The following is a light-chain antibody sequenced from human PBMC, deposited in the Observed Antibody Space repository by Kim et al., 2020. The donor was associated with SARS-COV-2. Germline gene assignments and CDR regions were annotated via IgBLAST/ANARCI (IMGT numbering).Light chain of an antibody. J-gene: IGKJ1*01. CDR1: QSISYF. V-gene: IGKV1-39*01. CDR2: GAS. CDR3: QQSYTAPRT. Sequence: ASVGDRVTITCRASQSISYFLNWYQQKPGKAPKLLIYGASTLQSGVPSRFSGSESGTDFTLTISSLQPEDFATYYCQQSYTAPRTFGQGTKVDIK.